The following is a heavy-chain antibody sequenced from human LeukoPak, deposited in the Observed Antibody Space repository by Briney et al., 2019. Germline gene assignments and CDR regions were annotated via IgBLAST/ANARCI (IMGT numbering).Heavy chain of an antibody. CDR1: GFTFSSYA. J-gene: IGHJ4*02. CDR2: ISGSGGST. Sequence: PGGSLRLSCAGSGFTFSSYAMSWVRQAPGKGLEWVSAISGSGGSTYYADSVKGRFTISRDNSKNTLYLQMNSLRAEDTAVYYCAKDRQDYYDSSGYPTPFYWGQGTLVTVSS. D-gene: IGHD3-22*01. V-gene: IGHV3-23*01. CDR3: AKDRQDYYDSSGYPTPFY.